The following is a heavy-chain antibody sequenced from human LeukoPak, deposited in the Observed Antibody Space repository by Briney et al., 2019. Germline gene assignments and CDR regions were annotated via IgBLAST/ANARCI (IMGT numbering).Heavy chain of an antibody. D-gene: IGHD2-15*01. CDR2: IYYSGST. J-gene: IGHJ5*02. Sequence: PSETLSLTCTVSGGSISSSIYYWGWIRQPPVKGLEWIGSIYYSGSTYYNPSLKSRVTISVDTSNNQFSLKLSSVTAADTAVYYCARHRLNIVVVVPSTYSWFDPWGQGTLVTVSS. V-gene: IGHV4-39*01. CDR3: ARHRLNIVVVVPSTYSWFDP. CDR1: GGSISSSIYY.